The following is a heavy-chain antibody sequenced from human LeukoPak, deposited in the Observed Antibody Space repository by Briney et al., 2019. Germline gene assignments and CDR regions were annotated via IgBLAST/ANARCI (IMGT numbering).Heavy chain of an antibody. CDR3: ARYMVTTNTRYSLDI. D-gene: IGHD2-21*02. CDR2: INPNSDAT. V-gene: IGHV1-2*02. CDR1: GYRFTGYY. J-gene: IGHJ3*02. Sequence: ASVKLSCKASGYRFTGYYLHWVRQAPGQGLEWMAWINPNSDATRYAQKFDGRVTVTWDTSTNTTSLEFNSLRYDDTATYFCARYMVTTNTRYSLDIWGQGTMITVSS.